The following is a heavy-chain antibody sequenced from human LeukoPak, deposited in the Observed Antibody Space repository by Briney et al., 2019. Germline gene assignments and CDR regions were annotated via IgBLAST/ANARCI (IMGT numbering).Heavy chain of an antibody. Sequence: GESLKISCKGSGYSFTSYWIGWVRQMPGKGLEWMGIIYPGDSDTRYSPSFQGQVTISADKSISTAYLQWSSLKASDTAMYYCARDRTPIVVVPAAIPCLSGWGQGTLVTVSS. D-gene: IGHD2-2*02. V-gene: IGHV5-51*01. CDR3: ARDRTPIVVVPAAIPCLSG. CDR2: IYPGDSDT. CDR1: GYSFTSYW. J-gene: IGHJ4*02.